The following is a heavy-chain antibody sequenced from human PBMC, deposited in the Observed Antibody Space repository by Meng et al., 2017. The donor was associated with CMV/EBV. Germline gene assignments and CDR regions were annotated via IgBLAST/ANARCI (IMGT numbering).Heavy chain of an antibody. CDR3: ARGNWGLGY. CDR1: GFTFTDYY. J-gene: IGHJ4*02. V-gene: IGHV3-74*01. Sequence: LSCVASGFTFTDYYIHWVRQAPGKGLVWVSRISGDGSNTNYADSVKGRFTISRDIARNTIYMQMNSLRVEDTAVYYCARGNWGLGYWGQGTLVTVSS. D-gene: IGHD7-27*01. CDR2: ISGDGSNT.